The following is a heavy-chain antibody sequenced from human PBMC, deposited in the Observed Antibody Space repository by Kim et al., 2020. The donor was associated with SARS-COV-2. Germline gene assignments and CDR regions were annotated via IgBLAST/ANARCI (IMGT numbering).Heavy chain of an antibody. CDR3: ARADTENGSGSNYGMDV. CDR2: IIPIFGTA. J-gene: IGHJ6*02. D-gene: IGHD3-10*01. CDR1: GFTFSSYA. V-gene: IGHV1-69*13. Sequence: SVKVSCKASGFTFSSYAISWVRQAPGQGLEWMGGIIPIFGTANYAQKFQGRVTITADESTSTAYMELSSLRSEATAVYYCARADTENGSGSNYGMDVWGQGTTVTVSS.